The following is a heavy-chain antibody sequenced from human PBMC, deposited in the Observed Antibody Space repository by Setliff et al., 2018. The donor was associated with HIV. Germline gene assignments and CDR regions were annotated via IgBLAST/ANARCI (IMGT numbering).Heavy chain of an antibody. J-gene: IGHJ5*02. CDR2: IYYSGST. CDR3: ARVFPHPYGNSWFDT. V-gene: IGHV4-61*10. CDR1: GGSISSGRYY. Sequence: SETLSLTCTVSGGSISSGRYYWSWIRQPAGKGLEWIGYIYYSGSTYYNPSLKSRVIMAVDTSKNEFSLKLSSVTAADTAVYYCARVFPHPYGNSWFDTWGQGILVTV. D-gene: IGHD3-16*01.